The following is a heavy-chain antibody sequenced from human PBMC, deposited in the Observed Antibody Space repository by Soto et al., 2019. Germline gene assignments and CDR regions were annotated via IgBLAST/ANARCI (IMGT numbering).Heavy chain of an antibody. V-gene: IGHV3-48*01. Sequence: EVQLVESGGGLVQPGGSLRLSCAASGFSFSIYAMDWVRQAPGKGLEWLSYINGGSNYIFYADSVKGRFTISRDNAKNSLYLQMDSLSADDTAVYYCARDGKRGYDVDNWGQGTLVTVSS. CDR2: INGGSNYI. CDR1: GFSFSIYA. D-gene: IGHD1-1*01. CDR3: ARDGKRGYDVDN. J-gene: IGHJ4*02.